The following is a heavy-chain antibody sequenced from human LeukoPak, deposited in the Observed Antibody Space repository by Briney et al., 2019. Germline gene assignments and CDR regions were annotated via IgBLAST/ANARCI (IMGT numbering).Heavy chain of an antibody. Sequence: GGSLRLSCAASGSSFSSYAMSWVDQPPGKGLEWVSAISGGGGSTYYAASMKGRFTISRDNSKNTLYLQMNSLRAEDTAVYSWAKDRDDYGGNGDTFDVWGQGTMVTVSS. CDR1: GSSFSSYA. CDR2: ISGGGGST. CDR3: AKDRDDYGGNGDTFDV. J-gene: IGHJ3*01. V-gene: IGHV3-23*01. D-gene: IGHD4-23*01.